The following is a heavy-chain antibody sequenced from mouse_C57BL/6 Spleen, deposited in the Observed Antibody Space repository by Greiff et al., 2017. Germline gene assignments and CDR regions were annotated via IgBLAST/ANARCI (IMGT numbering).Heavy chain of an antibody. V-gene: IGHV1-64*01. J-gene: IGHJ4*01. D-gene: IGHD4-1*01. CDR1: GYTFTSYW. Sequence: VQLQQPGAELVKPGASVKLSCMASGYTFTSYWMHWVKQRPGQGLEWIGMIHPNSGSTNYNEKFKSKATLTVDKSSSTAYMQLSSLTSEDSAVYYCARGLGLHYYAMDYWGQGTSVTVSS. CDR2: IHPNSGST. CDR3: ARGLGLHYYAMDY.